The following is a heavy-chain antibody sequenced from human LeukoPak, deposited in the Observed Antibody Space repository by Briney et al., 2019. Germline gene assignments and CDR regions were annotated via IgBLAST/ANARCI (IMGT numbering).Heavy chain of an antibody. J-gene: IGHJ6*03. CDR1: GFTFSSYA. CDR3: AKQRGVPDYDFWSGYYRKARPYYYYYMDV. V-gene: IGHV3-23*01. D-gene: IGHD3-3*01. CDR2: ISGSGGST. Sequence: GGSLRLSCAASGFTFSSYAMSWVRQAPGKGLEWVSAISGSGGSTYYADSVKGRFTISRDNSKNTLYLQMNSLRAEDTAVYYCAKQRGVPDYDFWSGYYRKARPYYYYYMDVWGKGTTVTVSS.